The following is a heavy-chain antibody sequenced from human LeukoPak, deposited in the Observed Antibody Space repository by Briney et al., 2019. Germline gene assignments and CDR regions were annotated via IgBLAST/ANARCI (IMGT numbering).Heavy chain of an antibody. D-gene: IGHD3-16*01. CDR2: ISGSGGST. CDR3: AKAGGLSDDWYFDL. CDR1: GFTFSSYA. V-gene: IGHV3-23*01. Sequence: GGSLRLSCAASGFTFSSYAMSWVRQAPGKGLEWVSAISGSGGSTYYAASVKGRFTISRDNSKNTLYLQMNSLRAEDTAVYYCAKAGGLSDDWYFDLWGRGTLVTVSS. J-gene: IGHJ2*01.